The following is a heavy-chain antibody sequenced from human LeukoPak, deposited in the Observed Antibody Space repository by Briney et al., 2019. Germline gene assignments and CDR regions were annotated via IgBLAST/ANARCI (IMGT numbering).Heavy chain of an antibody. J-gene: IGHJ6*02. Sequence: GGSLRLSCAASGFTFSSYWMSWVRQAPGKGLEWVANIKQDGSEKYYVDSVKGRFTISRDNAKNSLYLQMNSLRAEDTAVYYCARDRLIAVAPLYYYYGMDVWGQGTTVTVSS. V-gene: IGHV3-7*01. CDR3: ARDRLIAVAPLYYYYGMDV. CDR1: GFTFSSYW. CDR2: IKQDGSEK. D-gene: IGHD6-19*01.